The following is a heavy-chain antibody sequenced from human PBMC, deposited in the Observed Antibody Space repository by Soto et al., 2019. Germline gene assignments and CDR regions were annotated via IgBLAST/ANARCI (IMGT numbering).Heavy chain of an antibody. CDR1: GGTFSSYA. CDR2: IIPIFGTA. J-gene: IGHJ6*02. D-gene: IGHD6-19*01. V-gene: IGHV1-69*13. Sequence: SVKVSCKASGGTFSSYAISWVRQAPGQGLEWMGGIIPIFGTANYAQKFQGRVTITADESTSTAYMELSSLRSEDTAVYYCVTSIAVAGSLRYYYYGMDVWGQGTTVTVSS. CDR3: VTSIAVAGSLRYYYYGMDV.